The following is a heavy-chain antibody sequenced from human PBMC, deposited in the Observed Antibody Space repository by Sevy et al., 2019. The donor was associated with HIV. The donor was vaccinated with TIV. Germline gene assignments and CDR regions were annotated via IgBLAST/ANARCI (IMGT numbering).Heavy chain of an antibody. Sequence: GGSLRLSCAASGFTFNTYAMNRVRQAPGKGLEWVSGISGSGRSTYYADSVKGRFTISRDNSRNTFYLQMSSLRAEDTAVYYCAKDISVGYYYFDYWGQGALVTVSS. CDR2: ISGSGRST. V-gene: IGHV3-23*01. J-gene: IGHJ4*02. CDR1: GFTFNTYA. D-gene: IGHD3-3*01. CDR3: AKDISVGYYYFDY.